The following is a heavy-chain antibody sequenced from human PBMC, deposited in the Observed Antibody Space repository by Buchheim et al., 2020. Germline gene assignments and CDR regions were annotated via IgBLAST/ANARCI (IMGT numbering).Heavy chain of an antibody. V-gene: IGHV3-30*18. J-gene: IGHJ4*02. CDR1: GFTFSSYG. CDR2: ISYDGSNK. CDR3: ANLGMATIGGVDY. Sequence: QVQLVESGGGVVQPGRSLRLSCAASGFTFSSYGMHWVRQAPGKGLEWVAVISYDGSNKYYADSVKGRFTISRDNSKNTLSLQMNSLRAEDTAVYYCANLGMATIGGVDYWGQGTL. D-gene: IGHD5-24*01.